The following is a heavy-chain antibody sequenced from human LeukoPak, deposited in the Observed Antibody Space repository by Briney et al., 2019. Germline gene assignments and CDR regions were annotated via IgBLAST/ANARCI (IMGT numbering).Heavy chain of an antibody. CDR1: GFSCSTRG. CDR2: INGNDEST. V-gene: IGHV3-23*01. D-gene: IGHD5-12*01. Sequence: GGSLRLSCAASGFSCSTRGMSWVRQAPGKGLEWVSAINGNDESTFYADSVKGRFTISRDNSRNTLYLQLSGLSAEDSAIYYCARDRRPARTYSGLFDYWGQGTLVTVSS. CDR3: ARDRRPARTYSGLFDY. J-gene: IGHJ4*02.